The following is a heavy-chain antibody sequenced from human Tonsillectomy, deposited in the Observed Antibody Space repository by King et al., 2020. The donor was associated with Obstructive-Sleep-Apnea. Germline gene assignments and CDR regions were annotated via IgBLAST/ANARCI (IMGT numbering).Heavy chain of an antibody. J-gene: IGHJ4*02. CDR3: ARGEETYYSDY. Sequence: QLQESGPGLVKPSQTLSLTCTVSGGSISTGGHFWSWIRQHPGKGLEWIGYIYYSGSTYYNPSLKSRITMSVDTSKNQFSLKLTSVTAADTAVYYCARGEETYYSDYWGQGTLVTVSS. CDR1: GGSISTGGHF. CDR2: IYYSGST. V-gene: IGHV4-31*03.